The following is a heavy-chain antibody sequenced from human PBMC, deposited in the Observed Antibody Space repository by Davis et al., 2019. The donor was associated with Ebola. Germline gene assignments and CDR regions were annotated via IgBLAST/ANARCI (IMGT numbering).Heavy chain of an antibody. D-gene: IGHD3-10*01. CDR1: GYTFTSYG. J-gene: IGHJ6*04. V-gene: IGHV1-18*01. CDR3: ARDLATSCGAHFFYSGMDV. CDR2: ISGYEDNT. Sequence: ASVKVSCKASGYTFTSYGISWVRQAPGQGLEWMGWISGYEDNTNYAPRFQGRITLTKDRATSTVYMELRSLTSDDTAVYYWARDLATSCGAHFFYSGMDVWGEGTSVAVSS.